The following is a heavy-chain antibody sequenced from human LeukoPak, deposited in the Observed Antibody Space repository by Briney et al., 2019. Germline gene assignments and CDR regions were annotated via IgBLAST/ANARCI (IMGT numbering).Heavy chain of an antibody. V-gene: IGHV1-18*01. Sequence: GASVKVSCKASGYTFTTYGIAWVRQAPGQGLQWMGWISAHNGNTNYAQSLQGRVTMTTDTSTNTAYMELRSLRSDDTAVYYCARDGYFDLWGRGTLVTVSS. CDR2: ISAHNGNT. J-gene: IGHJ2*01. CDR3: ARDGYFDL. CDR1: GYTFTTYG.